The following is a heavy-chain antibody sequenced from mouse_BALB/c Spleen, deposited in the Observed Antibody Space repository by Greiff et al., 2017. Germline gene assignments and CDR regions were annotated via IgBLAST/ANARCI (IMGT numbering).Heavy chain of an antibody. CDR2: ISSGGGNT. D-gene: IGHD1-1*01. Sequence: EVQRVESGGGLVKPGGSLKLSCAASGFTFSSYTMSWVRQTPEKRLEWVATISSGGGNTYYPDSVKGRFTISRDNAKNNLYLQMSSLRSEDTALYYCARYGSSYFDYWGQGTTLTVSS. J-gene: IGHJ2*01. CDR1: GFTFSSYT. V-gene: IGHV5-9*03. CDR3: ARYGSSYFDY.